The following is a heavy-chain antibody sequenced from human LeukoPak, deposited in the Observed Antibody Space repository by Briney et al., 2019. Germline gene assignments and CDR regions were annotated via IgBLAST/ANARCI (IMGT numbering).Heavy chain of an antibody. CDR1: GFTFDDYA. D-gene: IGHD3-3*01. V-gene: IGHV3-21*01. Sequence: GGSLRLSCAASGFTFDDYAMHWVRQAPGKGLEWVSSISSSSSYIYYADSVKGRFTISRDNAKNSLYLQMNSLRAEDTAVYYCARDHSPVYDFWSGYSNYYYGMDVWGQGTTVTVSS. J-gene: IGHJ6*02. CDR2: ISSSSSYI. CDR3: ARDHSPVYDFWSGYSNYYYGMDV.